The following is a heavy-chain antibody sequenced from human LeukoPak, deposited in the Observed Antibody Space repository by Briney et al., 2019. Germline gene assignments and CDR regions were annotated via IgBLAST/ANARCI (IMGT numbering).Heavy chain of an antibody. J-gene: IGHJ2*01. Sequence: GGSLRLSCAASGFTFRSYDMHWVRQATGKGLEWVSGIGTAGEIYYPGSVKGRFTISRENAKHSLYLQMNSLRAGDTAVYYCARAAYSSTWYSRYFDLWGRGTLVTVSS. V-gene: IGHV3-13*01. CDR3: ARAAYSSTWYSRYFDL. D-gene: IGHD6-13*01. CDR1: GFTFRSYD. CDR2: IGTAGEI.